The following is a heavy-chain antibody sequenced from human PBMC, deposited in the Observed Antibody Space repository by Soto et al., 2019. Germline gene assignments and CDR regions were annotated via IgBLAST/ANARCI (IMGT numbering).Heavy chain of an antibody. CDR1: GFTFSSYG. CDR2: ISYDGSNK. Sequence: QVQLVESGGGVVQPGRSLRLSCAASGFTFSSYGMQWVRQAPGKGLEWVAVISYDGSNKYYADSVKGRFTISRDNYKNSLYLQMNSLRAEETAVYYCAKELGVVGYWGQGTLVTVSS. J-gene: IGHJ4*02. CDR3: AKELGVVGY. V-gene: IGHV3-30*18. D-gene: IGHD3-3*01.